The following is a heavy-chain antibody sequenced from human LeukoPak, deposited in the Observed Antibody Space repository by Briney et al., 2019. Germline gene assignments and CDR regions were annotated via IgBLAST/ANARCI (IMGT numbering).Heavy chain of an antibody. Sequence: GESLKISCKGSGYSFPSYWITWVRQMPGKGLEWMGSIDPSDSYTNYSPSFQGHVTISADKSISTAYLQWSSLMASDTAMYYCARTYYDILTGYSLSDYWGQGTLVTVSS. CDR1: GYSFPSYW. V-gene: IGHV5-10-1*01. CDR3: ARTYYDILTGYSLSDY. D-gene: IGHD3-9*01. J-gene: IGHJ4*02. CDR2: IDPSDSYT.